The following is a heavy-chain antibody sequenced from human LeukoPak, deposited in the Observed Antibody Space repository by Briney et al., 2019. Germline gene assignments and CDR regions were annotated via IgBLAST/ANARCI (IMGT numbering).Heavy chain of an antibody. J-gene: IGHJ4*02. CDR2: INHSGST. CDR3: ARSLLGIIGY. D-gene: IGHD7-27*01. CDR1: GGSFSGYY. Sequence: SETLSLTCAVYGGSFSGYYWSWIRQPPGKGLEWIGEINHSGSTNYNPSLRSQVTISVDTSKNQFSLKLSSVTAADTAVYYCARSLLGIIGYWGQGTLVTVSS. V-gene: IGHV4-34*01.